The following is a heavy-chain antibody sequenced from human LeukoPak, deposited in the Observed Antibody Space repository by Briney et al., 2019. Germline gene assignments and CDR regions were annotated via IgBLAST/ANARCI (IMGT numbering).Heavy chain of an antibody. Sequence: ASVKVSCKASGGTFSSYAISWVRQAPGQGLEWMGGIIPIFGTANYAQKFQGRVTITTDESTSTAYMELSSLRSEDTAVYYCARGSKVLVAATYDWGQRTLVTVSS. CDR3: ARGSKVLVAATYD. CDR1: GGTFSSYA. CDR2: IIPIFGTA. D-gene: IGHD2-15*01. J-gene: IGHJ4*02. V-gene: IGHV1-69*05.